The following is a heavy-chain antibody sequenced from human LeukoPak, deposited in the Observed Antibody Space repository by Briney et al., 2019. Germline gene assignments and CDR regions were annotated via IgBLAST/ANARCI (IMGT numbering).Heavy chain of an antibody. J-gene: IGHJ4*02. CDR2: ISGSGGST. V-gene: IGHV3-23*01. CDR1: GFTFSSYA. Sequence: GGSLRLSCAASGFTFSSYAMSWIRQAPGKGLEWVSAISGSGGSTYYADSVKGRFTISRDNSKNTLYLQMNSLRAEDTAVYYCAKNSGNYVYFDYWGQGTLVTVSS. D-gene: IGHD1-7*01. CDR3: AKNSGNYVYFDY.